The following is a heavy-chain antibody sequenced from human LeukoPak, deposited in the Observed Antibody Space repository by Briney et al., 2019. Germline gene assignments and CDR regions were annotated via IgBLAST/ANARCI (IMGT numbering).Heavy chain of an antibody. D-gene: IGHD2-2*03. V-gene: IGHV1-69*13. J-gene: IGHJ6*02. CDR1: GGTFSSYA. CDR3: ASGYCSSTSCSHYYYYGMDV. Sequence: ASVKVSCKASGGTFSSYAISWVRQAPGQGLEWMGGIIPIFGTANYAQKFQGRVTITADESTSTAYMELSSLRSEDTAAYYCASGYCSSTSCSHYYYYGMDVWGQGTTVTVSS. CDR2: IIPIFGTA.